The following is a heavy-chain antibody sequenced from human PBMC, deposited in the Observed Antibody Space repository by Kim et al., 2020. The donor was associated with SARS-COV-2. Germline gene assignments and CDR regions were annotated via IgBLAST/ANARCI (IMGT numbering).Heavy chain of an antibody. D-gene: IGHD2-8*01. CDR3: ATEGMLMPYDAFDI. Sequence: AQKFQGRVTMTEDTSTDTAYMELSSLRSEDTAVYYCATEGMLMPYDAFDIWGQGTMVTVSS. V-gene: IGHV1-24*01. J-gene: IGHJ3*02.